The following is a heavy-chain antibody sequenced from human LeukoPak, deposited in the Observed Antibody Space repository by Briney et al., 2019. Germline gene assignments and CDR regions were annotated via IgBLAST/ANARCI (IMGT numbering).Heavy chain of an antibody. Sequence: PGGSLRLSCAASGFTFSTYNMNWVRQAPGKGLEWVSSISGSSSYIYYADSVKGRFSISRDNAKNSLYLQMNSLRAEDTAVYYCARGRYSGSYLLDYWGQGTLVTVSS. CDR3: ARGRYSGSYLLDY. V-gene: IGHV3-21*01. CDR1: GFTFSTYN. D-gene: IGHD1-26*01. CDR2: ISGSSSYI. J-gene: IGHJ4*02.